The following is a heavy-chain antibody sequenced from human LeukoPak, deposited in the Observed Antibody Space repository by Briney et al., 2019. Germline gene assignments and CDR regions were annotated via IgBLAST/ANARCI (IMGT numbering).Heavy chain of an antibody. CDR3: ARAWPAAAGRSTQSDY. V-gene: IGHV4-34*01. D-gene: IGHD6-13*01. J-gene: IGHJ4*02. CDR2: INHSGST. CDR1: GGSFSGYY. Sequence: SETLSLTCAVYGGSFSGYYWSWIRQPPGKGLEWIGEINHSGSTNYNPSLKSRVTISVDTSKNQFSLKLSSVTAADTAVYYCARAWPAAAGRSTQSDYWGQGTLVTVSP.